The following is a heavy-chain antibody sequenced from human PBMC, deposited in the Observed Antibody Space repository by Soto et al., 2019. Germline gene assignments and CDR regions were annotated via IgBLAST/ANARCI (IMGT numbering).Heavy chain of an antibody. CDR1: GFTFSDYA. CDR3: ARTAMLVTTFDY. CDR2: IWHDGTNK. D-gene: IGHD4-17*01. J-gene: IGHJ4*02. Sequence: QEQLVESGGGVVQPGRSMRLSCAASGFTFSDYAMHWVRQAPGKGLEWVAVIWHDGTNKYYAHSVKGRFTISRDKSKNTLYLQMNSLRAADTPVYYCARTAMLVTTFDYWGQGALVTVS. V-gene: IGHV3-33*01.